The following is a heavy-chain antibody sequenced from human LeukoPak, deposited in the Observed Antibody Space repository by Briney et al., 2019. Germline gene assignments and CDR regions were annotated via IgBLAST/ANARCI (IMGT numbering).Heavy chain of an antibody. D-gene: IGHD7-27*01. V-gene: IGHV3-7*01. J-gene: IGHJ4*02. CDR2: IKQDGSEK. CDR3: ARGEANWGSYYFDY. Sequence: PGGSLRLSCAASGFTFSSHWMSWVRQAPGKGLEWVANIKQDGSEKYYVDSVKGRFTISRDNAKNSLYLEMNSLRAEDTAVYYCARGEANWGSYYFDYWGQGTLVTVSS. CDR1: GFTFSSHW.